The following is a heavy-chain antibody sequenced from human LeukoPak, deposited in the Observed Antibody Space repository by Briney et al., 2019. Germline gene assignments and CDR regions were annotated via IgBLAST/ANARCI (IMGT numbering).Heavy chain of an antibody. V-gene: IGHV4-59*08. J-gene: IGHJ6*02. CDR3: ARLSLLPGYYYGMDV. Sequence: SETLSLTCTVSGGSISSYYWSWIRQPPGKGLEWIGYIHYSGSTNYNPSLKSRVTISVDTSKNQFSLKLSSVTAADTAVYYCARLSLLPGYYYGMDVWGQGTTVTVSS. D-gene: IGHD2-15*01. CDR1: GGSISSYY. CDR2: IHYSGST.